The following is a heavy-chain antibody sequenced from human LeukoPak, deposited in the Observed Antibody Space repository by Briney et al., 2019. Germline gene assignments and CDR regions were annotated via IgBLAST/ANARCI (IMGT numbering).Heavy chain of an antibody. CDR3: AKNEGYYDFWSGYYDYYYYYYMDV. J-gene: IGHJ6*03. CDR2: IYSGGST. Sequence: GGSLRLSCAASGFTVSSNYMSWVRQAPGKGLEWVSVIYSGGSTYYADSVKGRFTISRDNSKNTLYLQMNSLRAEDTAVYYCAKNEGYYDFWSGYYDYYYYYYMDVWGKGTTVTVSS. CDR1: GFTVSSNY. D-gene: IGHD3-3*01. V-gene: IGHV3-53*01.